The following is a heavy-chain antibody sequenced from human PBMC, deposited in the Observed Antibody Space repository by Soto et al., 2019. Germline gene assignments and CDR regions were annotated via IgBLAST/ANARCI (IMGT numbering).Heavy chain of an antibody. CDR2: INHSGST. D-gene: IGHD3-9*01. CDR1: GGSFSGYY. Sequence: PSETLSLTCAVYGGSFSGYYWSWIRQPPGKGLEWIGEINHSGSTNYNPSLKSRVTISVDTSKNQFSLNLSSVTAADTAVYYCARFWTGFYNVRLPPFDYWGPGTLVTV. J-gene: IGHJ4*02. CDR3: ARFWTGFYNVRLPPFDY. V-gene: IGHV4-34*01.